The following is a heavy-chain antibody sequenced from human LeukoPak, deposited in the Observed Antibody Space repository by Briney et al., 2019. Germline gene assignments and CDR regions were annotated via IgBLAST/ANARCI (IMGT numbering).Heavy chain of an antibody. CDR1: GFTFSSYG. CDR2: ISYDGSNK. V-gene: IGHV3-30*03. CDR3: ARNRGDPSYFDY. Sequence: PGRSLRLSCAASGFTFSSYGMHWVRQAPGKGLEWVAVISYDGSNKYYADSVKGRFTISRDNSKNTLYLQMNSLRAEDTAVYYCARNRGDPSYFDYWGQGTLVTVSS. D-gene: IGHD4-17*01. J-gene: IGHJ4*02.